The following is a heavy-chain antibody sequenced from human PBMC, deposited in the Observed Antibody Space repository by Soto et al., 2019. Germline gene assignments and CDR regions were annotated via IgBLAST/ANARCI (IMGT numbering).Heavy chain of an antibody. V-gene: IGHV4-4*07. D-gene: IGHD4-17*01. J-gene: IGHJ6*02. Sequence: PSETLSLTCTVSGGSISSYYWSWMRQPAGKGLEWIGRIYTSGSTNYNPSLKSRVTMSVDTSKNQFSLKLSSVTAADTAVYYCARDTAVTNYYYGMDVWGQGTTVTVSS. CDR2: IYTSGST. CDR1: GGSISSYY. CDR3: ARDTAVTNYYYGMDV.